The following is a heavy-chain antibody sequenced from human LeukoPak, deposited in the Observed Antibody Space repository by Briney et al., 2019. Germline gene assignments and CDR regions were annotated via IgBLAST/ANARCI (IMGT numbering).Heavy chain of an antibody. D-gene: IGHD2-15*01. J-gene: IGHJ4*02. CDR3: ASVDHTRIPAYFDY. CDR1: GGTFSSYA. V-gene: IGHV1-69*01. Sequence: GALVKVSCKASGGTFSSYAISWVRQAPGQGLEWMGGIIPIFGTANYAQKFQGRVTITADESTSTAYMELSSLRSEDTAVYYCASVDHTRIPAYFDYWGQGTLVTVSS. CDR2: IIPIFGTA.